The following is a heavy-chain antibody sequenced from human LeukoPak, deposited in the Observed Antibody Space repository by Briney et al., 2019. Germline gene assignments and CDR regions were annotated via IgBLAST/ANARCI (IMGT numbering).Heavy chain of an antibody. CDR1: GGSISSSNW. V-gene: IGHV4-4*02. CDR2: IYHSGST. Sequence: SETLSLTCAVSGGSISSSNWWSWVRQPPGKGLEWIGEIYHSGSTNYNPSLKSRVTISVDKSKNQFSLYLQMNSLRAEDTAVYYCAREVPEYYFDYWGQGTLVTVSS. J-gene: IGHJ4*02. CDR3: AREVPEYYFDY. D-gene: IGHD2-2*01.